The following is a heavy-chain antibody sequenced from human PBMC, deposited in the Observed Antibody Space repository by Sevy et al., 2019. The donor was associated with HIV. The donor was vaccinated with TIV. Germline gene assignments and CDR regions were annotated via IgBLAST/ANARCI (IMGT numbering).Heavy chain of an antibody. Sequence: GGSLRLSCAASGFTFSSFGMSWVRQAPGKGLEWVSAISGTGDSTYYADSVKGRFTISTDNSKNTLYLEMNILRVEDAAVYYCAKDAVFPLPAAIYGGQGTLVTVSS. CDR2: ISGTGDST. CDR1: GFTFSSFG. J-gene: IGHJ4*02. D-gene: IGHD2-2*01. CDR3: AKDAVFPLPAAIY. V-gene: IGHV3-23*01.